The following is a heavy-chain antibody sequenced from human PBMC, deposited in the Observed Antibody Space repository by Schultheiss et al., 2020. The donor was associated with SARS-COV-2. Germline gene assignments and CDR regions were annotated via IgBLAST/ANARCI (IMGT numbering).Heavy chain of an antibody. CDR2: INHSGST. V-gene: IGHV4-34*01. CDR1: GGSFSGYY. J-gene: IGHJ4*02. D-gene: IGHD2-2*01. Sequence: SETLSLTCAVYGGSFSGYYWSWIRQPPGKGLEWIGEINHSGSTNYNPSLKSRVTISVDTSKNQFSLKLSSVTAADTAVYYCARSPSPGSRDYWGQGTLVTVSS. CDR3: ARSPSPGSRDY.